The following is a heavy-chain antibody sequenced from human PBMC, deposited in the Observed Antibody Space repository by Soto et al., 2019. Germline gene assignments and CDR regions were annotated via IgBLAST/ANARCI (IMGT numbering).Heavy chain of an antibody. CDR2: VSFSGRT. CDR1: GDSISTSYY. Sequence: SETLSLTCTVSGDSISTSYYWNWIRQSPGKELEWIGYVSFSGRTSYNPSLKSRVTISVDTSKNQLSLKLSSVTAADTAVYYCARSREMYYYDSSGYYAHWGQGTLVT. J-gene: IGHJ4*02. V-gene: IGHV4-59*01. D-gene: IGHD3-22*01. CDR3: ARSREMYYYDSSGYYAH.